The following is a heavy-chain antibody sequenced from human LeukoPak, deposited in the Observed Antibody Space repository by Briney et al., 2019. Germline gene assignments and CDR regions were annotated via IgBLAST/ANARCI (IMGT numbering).Heavy chain of an antibody. J-gene: IGHJ4*02. Sequence: GGSLRLSCVGSGFTFSGYTMNWIRQAPGKGLEWVSSISSSSSYIYYADSVKGRFTISRDNAKNSLYLQMNSLRAEDTAVYYCARDLVADHDYWGQGTLVTVSS. V-gene: IGHV3-21*01. D-gene: IGHD2-8*02. CDR1: GFTFSGYT. CDR2: ISSSSSYI. CDR3: ARDLVADHDY.